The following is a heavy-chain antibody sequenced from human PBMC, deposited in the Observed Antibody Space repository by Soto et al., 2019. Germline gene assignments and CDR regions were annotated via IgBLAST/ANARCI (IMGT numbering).Heavy chain of an antibody. Sequence: GGSLRLSCAASGFTFSTYNMNWVRQAPGKGLEWVSFISSSSSYIYYADSVKGRFTISRDNAKNSLYLQMNSLRAEDTAVYYCARDDSDTWYNYWGQGTLVTVSS. CDR1: GFTFSTYN. V-gene: IGHV3-21*01. D-gene: IGHD6-13*01. CDR2: ISSSSSYI. CDR3: ARDDSDTWYNY. J-gene: IGHJ4*02.